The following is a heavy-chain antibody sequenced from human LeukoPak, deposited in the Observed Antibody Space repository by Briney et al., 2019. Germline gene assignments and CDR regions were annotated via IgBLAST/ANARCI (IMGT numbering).Heavy chain of an antibody. CDR3: ARGSIDSSGYYYYFDY. CDR2: INHSGRT. D-gene: IGHD3-22*01. V-gene: IGHV4-34*01. Sequence: SETLSLTCAVYGGSFSGYYWSWIRQPPGKGLEWIGEINHSGRTNYNPSLMSRANISVDTSKNQFSLKLSFVIAADTDVYYCARGSIDSSGYYYYFDYWGQGTLVTVSS. CDR1: GGSFSGYY. J-gene: IGHJ4*02.